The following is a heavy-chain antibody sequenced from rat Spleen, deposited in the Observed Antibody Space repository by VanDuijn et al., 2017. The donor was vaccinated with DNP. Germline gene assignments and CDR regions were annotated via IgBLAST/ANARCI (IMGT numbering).Heavy chain of an antibody. D-gene: IGHD1-11*01. CDR3: VTRGMYGGYDH. CDR2: ISYDGGST. V-gene: IGHV5-20*01. J-gene: IGHJ2*01. Sequence: EVQLVESGGGLVQPGRSLKLSCAASGFTFSDYYMAWVRQAPTKGLEWVAYISYDGGSTYYGDSVKGRFTISRDNAKSTLYLQMNSLRSDDTATYYCVTRGMYGGYDHWGQGVMVTVSS. CDR1: GFTFSDYY.